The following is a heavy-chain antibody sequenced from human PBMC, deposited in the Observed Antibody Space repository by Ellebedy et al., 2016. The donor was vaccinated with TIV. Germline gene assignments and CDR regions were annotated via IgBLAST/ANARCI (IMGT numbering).Heavy chain of an antibody. V-gene: IGHV3-74*01. D-gene: IGHD6-13*01. Sequence: PGGSLRLSCAASGFTFSNYWMHWVRQAPGKGLVWVSRINNEGSSTNYADSVRGRFTISRDNAKNTLFLQMNSLRVEDTAVYYCARELAAAGMWGLDYWGQGSLVTVSS. J-gene: IGHJ4*02. CDR3: ARELAAAGMWGLDY. CDR1: GFTFSNYW. CDR2: INNEGSST.